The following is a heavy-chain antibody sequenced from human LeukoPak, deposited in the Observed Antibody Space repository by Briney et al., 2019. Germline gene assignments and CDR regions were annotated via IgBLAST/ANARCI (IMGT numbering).Heavy chain of an antibody. D-gene: IGHD3-16*01. CDR2: INAGNGNT. Sequence: ASVTVSCKASGYTFTSYAMHWVRQAPGQRLEWMGWINAGNGNTKYSQKFQGRVTITRDTSASTAYMELSSLRSEDTAVYYCAREEGGLGFDYWGQGTLVTVSS. V-gene: IGHV1-3*01. J-gene: IGHJ4*02. CDR3: AREEGGLGFDY. CDR1: GYTFTSYA.